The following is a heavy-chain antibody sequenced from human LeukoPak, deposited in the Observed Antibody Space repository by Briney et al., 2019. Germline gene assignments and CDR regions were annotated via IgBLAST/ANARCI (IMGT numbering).Heavy chain of an antibody. CDR3: AKDITFGGAVGLSPY. CDR1: GFTFSSYS. J-gene: IGHJ4*02. CDR2: ISSSSSYI. V-gene: IGHV3-21*04. D-gene: IGHD3-16*01. Sequence: GGSLRLSCAASGFTFSSYSMNWVRQAPGKGLEWVSSISSSSSYIYYADSVKGRFTIYRDNAKNSLYLQMNSLRAEDTALYYCAKDITFGGAVGLSPYWGQGTLVTVSS.